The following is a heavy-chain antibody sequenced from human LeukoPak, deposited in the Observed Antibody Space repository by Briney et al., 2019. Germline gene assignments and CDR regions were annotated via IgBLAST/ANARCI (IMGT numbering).Heavy chain of an antibody. D-gene: IGHD3-22*01. V-gene: IGHV3-48*02. Sequence: GGSLRLSCAASGFTFSSYSMNWVRQAPGKGLEWVSYISSSSSTIYYADSVKGRFTISRDNAKNSLYLQMNSLRDEDTAVYYCAREVLPTMIVVVIPGPFDYWGQGTLVTVSS. CDR2: ISSSSSTI. CDR3: AREVLPTMIVVVIPGPFDY. J-gene: IGHJ4*02. CDR1: GFTFSSYS.